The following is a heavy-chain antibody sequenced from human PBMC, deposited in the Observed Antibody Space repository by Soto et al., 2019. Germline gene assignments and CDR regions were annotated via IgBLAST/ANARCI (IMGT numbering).Heavy chain of an antibody. CDR3: ARGMVRQIVRGVSNWFDP. V-gene: IGHV4-34*01. CDR2: INHSGST. Sequence: SETLSLTCAVYGGSFSGYYWSWIRQPPGKGLEWIGEINHSGSTNYNPSLKSRVTISVDTSKNQFSLKLSSVTAADTAVYYCARGMVRQIVRGVSNWFDPWGQGTLVTVSS. CDR1: GGSFSGYY. J-gene: IGHJ5*02. D-gene: IGHD3-10*01.